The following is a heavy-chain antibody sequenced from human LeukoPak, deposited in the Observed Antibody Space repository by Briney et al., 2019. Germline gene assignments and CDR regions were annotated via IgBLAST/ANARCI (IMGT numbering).Heavy chain of an antibody. D-gene: IGHD3-22*01. CDR1: GGSFSGHY. CDR3: ARRRYYDSSGYYYLHYYYYYMDV. CDR2: INHSGST. V-gene: IGHV4-34*01. Sequence: SETLSLTCAVSGGSFSGHYWSWIRQPPGKGLEWIGEINHSGSTNYNPSLKSRVTISVDTSKNQFSLKLSSVTAADTAVYYCARRRYYDSSGYYYLHYYYYYMDVWGKGTTVTISS. J-gene: IGHJ6*03.